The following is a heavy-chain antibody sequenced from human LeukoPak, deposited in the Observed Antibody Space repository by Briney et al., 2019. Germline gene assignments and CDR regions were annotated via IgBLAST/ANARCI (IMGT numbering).Heavy chain of an antibody. Sequence: SETLSLTCAVYGGSFSGYYWSWIRQPPGKGPEWIGEINHSGSTNYNLSLKSRVTISVDTSKNQFSLKLSSVTAADTAVYYCARSYYDYVWGSYRLSHYFDYWGQGTLVTVSS. CDR1: GGSFSGYY. J-gene: IGHJ4*02. CDR2: INHSGST. CDR3: ARSYYDYVWGSYRLSHYFDY. D-gene: IGHD3-16*02. V-gene: IGHV4-34*01.